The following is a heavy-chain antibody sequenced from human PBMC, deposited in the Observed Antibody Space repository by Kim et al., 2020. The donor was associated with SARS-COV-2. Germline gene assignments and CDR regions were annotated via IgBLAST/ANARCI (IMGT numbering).Heavy chain of an antibody. Sequence: ASVKVSCKASGYTFTSYAMHWVRQAPGQRLEWMGWINAGNGNTKYSQKFQGRVTITRDTSASTAYMELSSLRSEDTAVYYCARDPGFYYYYYYGMDVWGQGTTVTVSS. V-gene: IGHV1-3*01. CDR3: ARDPGFYYYYYYGMDV. J-gene: IGHJ6*02. D-gene: IGHD3-3*01. CDR1: GYTFTSYA. CDR2: INAGNGNT.